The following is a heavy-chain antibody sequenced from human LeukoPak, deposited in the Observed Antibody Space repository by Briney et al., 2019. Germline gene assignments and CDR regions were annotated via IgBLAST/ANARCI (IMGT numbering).Heavy chain of an antibody. CDR2: IHAGGRDP. CDR3: AKGGHHYNPFYN. V-gene: IGHV3-23*01. D-gene: IGHD3-22*01. CDR1: GFPFNTSP. Sequence: GGPLPHPCALSGFPFNTSPMGWLGQAPGKGLEWVSSIHAGGRDPFCLDPVPGRSTTPITNSKNLVPLQLNNLRAEDTAIYFCAKGGHHYNPFYNWGQGTLVTVSS. J-gene: IGHJ4*02.